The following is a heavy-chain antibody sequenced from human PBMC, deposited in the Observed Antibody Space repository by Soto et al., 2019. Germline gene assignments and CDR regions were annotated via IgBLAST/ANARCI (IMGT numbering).Heavy chain of an antibody. J-gene: IGHJ4*02. CDR3: ASGQNSGSYYRPFDY. CDR2: IIPIFGTA. CDR1: GGTFSSYA. V-gene: IGHV1-69*13. D-gene: IGHD1-26*01. Sequence: ASVKVSCKASGGTFSSYAISWVRQAPGQGLEWMGGIIPIFGTANYAQKFQGRVTITADESTSTAYMELSSLRSEDTAVYYCASGQNSGSYYRPFDYWGQGTLVTVSS.